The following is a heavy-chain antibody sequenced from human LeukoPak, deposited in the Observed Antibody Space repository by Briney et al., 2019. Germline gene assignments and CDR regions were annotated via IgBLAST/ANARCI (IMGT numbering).Heavy chain of an antibody. CDR3: ARDSSSWYYDY. V-gene: IGHV3-74*03. Sequence: PGGSLRLSCAASGFTFSSYWMHWVRQAPGKGLVWVSCIKSDGSSTTYADSVKGRFTISRDSAKNALHLQMNSLRAEDTAVYYCARDSSSWYYDYWGQGTLVTVSS. J-gene: IGHJ4*02. CDR1: GFTFSSYW. D-gene: IGHD6-13*01. CDR2: IKSDGSST.